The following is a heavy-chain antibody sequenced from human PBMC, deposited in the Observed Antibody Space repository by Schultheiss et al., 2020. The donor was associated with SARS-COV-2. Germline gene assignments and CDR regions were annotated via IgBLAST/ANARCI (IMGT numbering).Heavy chain of an antibody. CDR3: ASTPWSQLPLTS. J-gene: IGHJ4*02. CDR1: GYTFTSYY. CDR2: INPSGGST. D-gene: IGHD2-2*01. Sequence: ASVKVSCKASGYTFTSYYMHWVRQAPGQGLEWMGIINPSGGSTSYAQKFQGRVTMTRDTSTSTVYMELSSLRSEDTAVYYCASTPWSQLPLTSWGQGTLVTVSS. V-gene: IGHV1-46*01.